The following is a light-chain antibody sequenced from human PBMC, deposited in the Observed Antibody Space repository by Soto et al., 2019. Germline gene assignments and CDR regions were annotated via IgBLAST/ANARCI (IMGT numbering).Light chain of an antibody. Sequence: DIQMTQSPSSLSASVGDRVTITCRASQTISMYLNWYQQKPGKAPILLISAASSLESGVPSRFSGSRSGTEFALTISSLQPEDCATYYCQQSYSTPPLTFGGGNKVEIK. CDR2: AAS. CDR1: QTISMY. J-gene: IGKJ4*01. CDR3: QQSYSTPPLT. V-gene: IGKV1-39*01.